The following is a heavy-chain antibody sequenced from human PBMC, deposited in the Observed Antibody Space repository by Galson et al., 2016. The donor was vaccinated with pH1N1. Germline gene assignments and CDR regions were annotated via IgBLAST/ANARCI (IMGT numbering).Heavy chain of an antibody. CDR2: IYLSDSHT. CDR1: GYSLTNYW. V-gene: IGHV5-51*01. Sequence: QSGAEVKKPGESLRISCEGFGYSLTNYWIVWVRQMPGKGLEWMGIIYLSDSHTTYSPSFQGQVTISADKSISTAYLQWSSLKASDTAMYYYARHSPGGRDYDSLTGYWHSDLWGRGSLVPVSS. D-gene: IGHD3-9*01. J-gene: IGHJ2*01. CDR3: ARHSPGGRDYDSLTGYWHSDL.